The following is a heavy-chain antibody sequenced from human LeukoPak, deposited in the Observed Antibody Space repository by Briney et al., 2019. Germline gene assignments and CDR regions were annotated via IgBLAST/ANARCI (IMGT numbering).Heavy chain of an antibody. V-gene: IGHV1-2*04. Sequence: ASVKVSCKASGYTFTGYCMHWVRQAPGQGLEWMGWINPNSGGTNYAQKFQGWVTMTRDTSISTAYMELSRLRSDDTAVYYCARGESSSWYRNYYYGMDVWGKGTTVTVSS. CDR3: ARGESSSWYRNYYYGMDV. D-gene: IGHD6-13*01. J-gene: IGHJ6*04. CDR1: GYTFTGYC. CDR2: INPNSGGT.